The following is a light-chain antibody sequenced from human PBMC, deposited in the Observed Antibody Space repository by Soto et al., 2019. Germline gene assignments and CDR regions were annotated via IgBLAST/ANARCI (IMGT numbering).Light chain of an antibody. Sequence: QSVLTQPPSVSGAPGQRVTISCTGSSSNIGAGHDVHWYQQFPGAAPKLLIFGDRNRPSGVPDRFSGSKSGTSASLVITGLQVEDEADYYCQSYDFSLSVVFGGGTKLTVL. CDR2: GDR. CDR3: QSYDFSLSVV. V-gene: IGLV1-40*01. CDR1: SSNIGAGHD. J-gene: IGLJ2*01.